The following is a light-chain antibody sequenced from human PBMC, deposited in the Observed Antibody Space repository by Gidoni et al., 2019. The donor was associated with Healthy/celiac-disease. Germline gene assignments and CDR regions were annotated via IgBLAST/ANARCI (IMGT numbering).Light chain of an antibody. CDR1: QSISSY. Sequence: DIQMTQSPSSLSASVGDRVTITCRASQSISSYLNWYQQKPGKAPKLLIYAASSLQSGVPSRFSGSGSGTDFTLTISSLQPEDFATYYCQQSYSTPPVTFGGGTKVEI. V-gene: IGKV1-39*01. J-gene: IGKJ4*01. CDR2: AAS. CDR3: QQSYSTPPVT.